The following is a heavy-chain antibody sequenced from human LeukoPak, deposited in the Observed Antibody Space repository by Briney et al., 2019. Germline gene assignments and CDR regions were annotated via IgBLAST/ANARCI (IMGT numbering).Heavy chain of an antibody. Sequence: PSETLSLTCTVSGGPISSDYWSGVRQPPGKGLEWVGYIYYSGSTNYNPSLKSRVTISVDTSKNQFSLKLSSVTAADTAVYYCARATMVRGVIPLNWGQGTLVTVSS. CDR3: ARATMVRGVIPLN. CDR2: IYYSGST. CDR1: GGPISSDY. V-gene: IGHV4-59*01. D-gene: IGHD3-10*01. J-gene: IGHJ4*02.